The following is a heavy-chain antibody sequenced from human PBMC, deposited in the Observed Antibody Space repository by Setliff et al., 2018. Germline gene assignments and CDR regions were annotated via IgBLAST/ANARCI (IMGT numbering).Heavy chain of an antibody. CDR2: IFYSGSD. Sequence: ASETLSLTCSVSGGSISPYYWIWIRQSPGKGLEWIGYIFYSGSDRYNPSLESRVTMSVETNKNQISLKLTSLTAADTAVYYCARQDRFYDRSVFVEYFQHWGQGALVTVSS. J-gene: IGHJ1*01. V-gene: IGHV4-59*08. D-gene: IGHD3-22*01. CDR3: ARQDRFYDRSVFVEYFQH. CDR1: GGSISPYY.